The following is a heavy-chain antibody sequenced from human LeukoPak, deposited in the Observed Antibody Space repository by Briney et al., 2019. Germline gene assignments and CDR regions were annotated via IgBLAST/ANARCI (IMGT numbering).Heavy chain of an antibody. Sequence: LRLSCAASGFTFSSCAMSWVRQAPGKGLEWIGYIYYSGSTYYNPSLKSRVTISVDTSKNQFSLKLSSVTAADTAVYYCARDHNWNDGGNWFDPWGQGTLVTVSS. CDR3: ARDHNWNDGGNWFDP. D-gene: IGHD1-1*01. CDR1: GFTFSSCA. CDR2: IYYSGST. V-gene: IGHV4-30-4*08. J-gene: IGHJ5*02.